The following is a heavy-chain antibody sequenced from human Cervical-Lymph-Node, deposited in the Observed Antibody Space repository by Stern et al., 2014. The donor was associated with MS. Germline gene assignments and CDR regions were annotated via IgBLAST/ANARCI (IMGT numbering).Heavy chain of an antibody. Sequence: VQLGESGPGLVKPSQTLSLTCTVSGGSISSGGYYWSWIRQHPGMGLEWIGCIYYIGSTYSNPSLKSRVTISVDTSKNQFSLKLSSVTAADTAVYYCARVGRMATLYYFDYWGQGTLVTVSS. V-gene: IGHV4-31*03. D-gene: IGHD4-23*01. J-gene: IGHJ4*02. CDR3: ARVGRMATLYYFDY. CDR2: IYYIGST. CDR1: GGSISSGGYY.